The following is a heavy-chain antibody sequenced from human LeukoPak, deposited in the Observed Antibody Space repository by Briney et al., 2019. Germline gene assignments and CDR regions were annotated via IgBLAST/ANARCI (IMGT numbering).Heavy chain of an antibody. CDR1: GYTVRSNY. CDR2: IYSGGST. J-gene: IGHJ4*02. Sequence: PGGSLRLSCAASGYTVRSNYMSWVRQAPGKGLEWVSVIYSGGSTYYADSVKGRFTISRDNSKNTLYLQMNSLRAEDTAVYYCARVNINNWHSCDYWGQGTLVTVSS. D-gene: IGHD1-1*01. V-gene: IGHV3-53*01. CDR3: ARVNINNWHSCDY.